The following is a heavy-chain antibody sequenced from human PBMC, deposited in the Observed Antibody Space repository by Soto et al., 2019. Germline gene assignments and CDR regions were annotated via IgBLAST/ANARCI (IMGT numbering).Heavy chain of an antibody. CDR2: LSHDDTVN. V-gene: IGHV3-30-3*01. CDR1: GFSFSSSA. CDR3: ARRGPDYYDNTGYYYFDY. D-gene: IGHD3-22*01. J-gene: IGHJ4*02. Sequence: PGGSLRLSCAASGFSFSSSAMHWVRQAPGKGLEWVAALSHDDTVNYCADSVKGRFTISRDNSKNTLYLQMNSLRAEDTAVYYCARRGPDYYDNTGYYYFDYWGQGTLVTVSS.